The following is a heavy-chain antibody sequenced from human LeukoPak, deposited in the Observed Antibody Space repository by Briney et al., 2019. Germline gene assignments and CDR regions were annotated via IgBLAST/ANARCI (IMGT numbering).Heavy chain of an antibody. Sequence: ASVKVSCKASGYTFTGYYMHWVRQAPGQGLEWMGWISAYNGNTNYAQKLQGRVTMTTDTSTSTAYMELRSLRSDDTAVYYCARAGRDGYNCNYWGQGTLVTVSS. V-gene: IGHV1-18*04. CDR3: ARAGRDGYNCNY. CDR2: ISAYNGNT. CDR1: GYTFTGYY. J-gene: IGHJ4*02. D-gene: IGHD5-24*01.